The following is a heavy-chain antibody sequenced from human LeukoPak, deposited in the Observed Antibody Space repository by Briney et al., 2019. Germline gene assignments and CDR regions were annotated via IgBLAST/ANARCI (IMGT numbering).Heavy chain of an antibody. D-gene: IGHD2-15*01. V-gene: IGHV3-7*03. Sequence: GSLRLSCAASEFNFSSYWMSWVRQAPGTGLEWVASIKHVGWEKYFVDSVRGRFTISRENATKSLYLQMNCRRADDTAMYYCARDGGYCSGGTCYSTHWGQGSLVTVSS. CDR2: IKHVGWEK. CDR1: EFNFSSYW. CDR3: ARDGGYCSGGTCYSTH. J-gene: IGHJ4*02.